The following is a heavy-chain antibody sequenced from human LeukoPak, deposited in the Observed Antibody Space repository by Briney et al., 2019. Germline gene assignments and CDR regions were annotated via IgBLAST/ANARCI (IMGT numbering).Heavy chain of an antibody. J-gene: IGHJ4*02. Sequence: GGSLRLSCAVSGLTFSKYAMNWVRQGPGKGLEWVSGIGASGASTYYADSVKGRFTISRDNSKNRLYLQVKSLRADDTGAYFCAKDLEAVAGTIVNDYWGQGTLVTVSS. CDR3: AKDLEAVAGTIVNDY. D-gene: IGHD6-19*01. V-gene: IGHV3-23*01. CDR1: GLTFSKYA. CDR2: IGASGAST.